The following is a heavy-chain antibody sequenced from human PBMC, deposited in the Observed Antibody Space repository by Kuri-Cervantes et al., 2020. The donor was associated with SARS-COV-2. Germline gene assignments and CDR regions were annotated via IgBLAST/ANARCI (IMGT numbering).Heavy chain of an antibody. V-gene: IGHV1-8*02. CDR2: VKTNSGNT. CDR1: GGTFSSYT. Sequence: ASVKVSCKASGGTFSSYTISWVRQAPGQGLEWMGMVKTNSGNTLYAQFFQGRVTMTRDTSTSTVYMELSSLRSEDTAVYYCARVAGNYFDYWGQGTPVTVSS. J-gene: IGHJ4*02. CDR3: ARVAGNYFDY. D-gene: IGHD6-19*01.